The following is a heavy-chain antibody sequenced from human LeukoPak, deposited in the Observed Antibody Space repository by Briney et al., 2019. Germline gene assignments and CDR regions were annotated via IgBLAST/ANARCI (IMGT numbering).Heavy chain of an antibody. D-gene: IGHD3-10*01. CDR3: ARRVGSGNFDY. V-gene: IGHV5-51*01. Sequence: GESLKISCKGSGYSFTSYWIGWVRQMPGRGPEWMGIIYPGDSESRYSPSFQGQVTLSADKSISTAYLQWSSLKASDTAMYYCARRVGSGNFDYWGQGTLVTVSS. CDR1: GYSFTSYW. J-gene: IGHJ4*02. CDR2: IYPGDSES.